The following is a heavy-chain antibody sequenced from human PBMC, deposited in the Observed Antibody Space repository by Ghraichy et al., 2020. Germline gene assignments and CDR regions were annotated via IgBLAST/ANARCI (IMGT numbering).Heavy chain of an antibody. CDR3: ARAAVAGPIDY. CDR1: GGPISSYY. D-gene: IGHD6-19*01. J-gene: IGHJ4*02. Sequence: SETLSLTCTVSGGPISSYYWSWIRQPPGKGLEWIGYIYYSGSTNYNPSLKSRVTISVDTSKNQFSLKLSSVTAADTAVYYCARAAVAGPIDYWGQGTLVTVSS. CDR2: IYYSGST. V-gene: IGHV4-59*01.